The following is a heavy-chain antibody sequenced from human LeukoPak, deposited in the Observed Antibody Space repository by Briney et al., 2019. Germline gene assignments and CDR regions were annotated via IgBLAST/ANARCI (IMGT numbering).Heavy chain of an antibody. CDR2: ISYDGSNK. J-gene: IGHJ3*02. D-gene: IGHD6-13*01. CDR1: GFTFSSYA. CDR3: ARDFPGYSSSWDAFDI. V-gene: IGHV3-30-3*01. Sequence: PGGSLRLSCAASGFTFSSYAMHWVRQAPGKGLEWVAVISYDGSNKYYADSVKGRFTISRDNSKNTLYLQMNSLRAEDTAVHYCARDFPGYSSSWDAFDIWGQGTMVTVSS.